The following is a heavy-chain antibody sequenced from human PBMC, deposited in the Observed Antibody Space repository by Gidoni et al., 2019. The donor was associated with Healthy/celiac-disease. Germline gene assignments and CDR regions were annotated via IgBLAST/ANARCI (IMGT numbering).Heavy chain of an antibody. D-gene: IGHD3-22*01. V-gene: IGHV1-2*04. CDR2: INPNSGGT. CDR3: ARVGEEYYYDSSGRRDAFDI. CDR1: GYTFTGSY. Sequence: QVQLVQSGAEVKKPGASVKVSCQASGYTFTGSYMHWVRQAPGQGLEWLGWINPNSGGTNYAQKFQGWVTMTRDTSISTAYMELSRLRSDDTAVYYCARVGEEYYYDSSGRRDAFDIWGQGTMVTVSS. J-gene: IGHJ3*02.